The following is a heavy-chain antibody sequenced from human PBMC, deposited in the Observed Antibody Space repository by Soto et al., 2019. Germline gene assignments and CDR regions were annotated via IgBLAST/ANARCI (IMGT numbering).Heavy chain of an antibody. D-gene: IGHD2-8*02. CDR2: ISGTGGRT. J-gene: IGHJ6*02. V-gene: IGHV3-23*01. Sequence: GGSLRLSCTTSTPVFGASAMTWVRQAPGRGLEWISVISGTGGRTYYADSVRGRFTISRDNSKNTVYLQLNSLRVDDTAVYYCALVYGGVPLLYYALDVWGPGTAVTVSS. CDR3: ALVYGGVPLLYYALDV. CDR1: TPVFGASA.